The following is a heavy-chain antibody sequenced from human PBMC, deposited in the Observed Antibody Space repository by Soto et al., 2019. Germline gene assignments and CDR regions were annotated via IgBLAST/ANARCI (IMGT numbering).Heavy chain of an antibody. CDR2: INPNSGGT. V-gene: IGHV1-2*04. Sequence: ASVKVSCKASGYTFTVYYMHWVRQAPGQGLEWMGWINPNSGGTNYAQKFQGWVTMTRDTSISTAYMELSRLRSDDTAVYYCARGLNGYLYYFDYWGQGTLVTV. J-gene: IGHJ4*02. CDR3: ARGLNGYLYYFDY. CDR1: GYTFTVYY. D-gene: IGHD5-18*01.